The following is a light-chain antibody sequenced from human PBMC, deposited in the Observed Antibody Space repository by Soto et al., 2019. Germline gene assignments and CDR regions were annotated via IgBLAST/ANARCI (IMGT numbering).Light chain of an antibody. CDR1: ESVSSY. Sequence: VLTQSPAPLSVSPGERATLSCRADESVSSYLAWYQQKPGQAPRLLIYDASNRATGVPARFSGSGSGTDFTLTISRLEPEDFAVYYCQQYGSSPTWTFGQGTKVDIK. J-gene: IGKJ1*01. V-gene: IGKV3-20*01. CDR3: QQYGSSPTWT. CDR2: DAS.